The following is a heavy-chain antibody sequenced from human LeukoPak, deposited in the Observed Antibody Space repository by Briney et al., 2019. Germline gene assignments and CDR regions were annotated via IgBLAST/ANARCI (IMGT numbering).Heavy chain of an antibody. D-gene: IGHD2-21*02. J-gene: IGHJ4*02. CDR1: GFTFSSYG. V-gene: IGHV3-30*02. Sequence: GGSLRLSCAAPGFTFSSYGMHWVRQAPAKGLERVAFIRYDGSNKYYADSVKGRFTISRDNSKNTLYLQMNSLRAEDTAVYYCANWGGGDSPLDYWGQGTLVTVSS. CDR2: IRYDGSNK. CDR3: ANWGGGDSPLDY.